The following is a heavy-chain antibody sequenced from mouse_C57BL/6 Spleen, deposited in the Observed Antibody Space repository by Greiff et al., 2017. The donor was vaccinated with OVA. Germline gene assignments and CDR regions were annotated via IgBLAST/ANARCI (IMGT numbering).Heavy chain of an antibody. CDR2: ISDGGSYT. D-gene: IGHD4-1*01. J-gene: IGHJ3*01. CDR1: GFTFSSYA. Sequence: EVKLMESGGGLVKPGGSLKLSCAASGFTFSSYAMSWVRQTPEKRLEWVATISDGGSYTYYPDNVKGRFTISRDNAKNNLYLQMSHLKSEDTAMYYCAREGLTGTFAYWGQGTLVTVSA. V-gene: IGHV5-4*01. CDR3: AREGLTGTFAY.